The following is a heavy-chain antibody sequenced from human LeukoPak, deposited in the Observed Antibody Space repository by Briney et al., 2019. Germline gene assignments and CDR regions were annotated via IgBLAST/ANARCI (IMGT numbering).Heavy chain of an antibody. D-gene: IGHD6-19*01. J-gene: IGHJ4*02. CDR2: IYSGGST. CDR3: ARAREWLATGFDY. Sequence: PGGSLRLSCAASGFXVSSNYMSWVRQAPGRGLEWVSVIYSGGSTYYADSVKGRFTISRDNSKNTLYLQMNSLRAEDTAVYYCARAREWLATGFDYWGQGTLVTVSS. V-gene: IGHV3-66*01. CDR1: GFXVSSNY.